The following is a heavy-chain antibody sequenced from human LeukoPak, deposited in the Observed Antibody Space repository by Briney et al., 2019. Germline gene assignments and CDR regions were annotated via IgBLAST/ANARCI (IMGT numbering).Heavy chain of an antibody. CDR2: INSDGGST. CDR3: ARQSNYVLDY. Sequence: GGSLRLSCAASGFTFSSYWMRWVRQAPGKGLLWVSRINSDGGSTNYADSVKGRFTISRDNAKNTLYLHMNSLRAEDTAMYYCARQSNYVLDYWGQGTLVTVSS. D-gene: IGHD4/OR15-4a*01. J-gene: IGHJ4*02. CDR1: GFTFSSYW. V-gene: IGHV3-74*01.